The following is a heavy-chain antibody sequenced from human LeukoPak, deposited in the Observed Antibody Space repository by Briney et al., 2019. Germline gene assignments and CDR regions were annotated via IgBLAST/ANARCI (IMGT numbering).Heavy chain of an antibody. CDR2: INPNSGGT. D-gene: IGHD4-17*01. J-gene: IGHJ6*03. V-gene: IGHV1-2*02. CDR3: ARGCTVIYYYYYMDV. CDR1: GYTFTGYY. Sequence: ASVTVSCKASGYTFTGYYMHWVRQAPGQGLEWMGWINPNSGGTNYAQKFQGRVTMTRDTSISTAYMELSRLRSDDTAVYYCARGCTVIYYYYYMDVWGKGTTVTISS.